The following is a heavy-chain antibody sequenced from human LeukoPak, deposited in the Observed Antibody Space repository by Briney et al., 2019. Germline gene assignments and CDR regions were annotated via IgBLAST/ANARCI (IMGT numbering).Heavy chain of an antibody. V-gene: IGHV4-59*01. CDR1: GGSISSYY. D-gene: IGHD5-24*01. CDR3: ARVSPGPMATISGYFDY. CDR2: IYYSGST. Sequence: PSETLSLTCTVSGGSISSYYWSWIRQPPGKGLEWIGHIYYSGSTNYNPSLKSRVTISVDTSKNQFSLKLSSVTAADTAVYYCARVSPGPMATISGYFDYWGQGTLVTVSS. J-gene: IGHJ4*02.